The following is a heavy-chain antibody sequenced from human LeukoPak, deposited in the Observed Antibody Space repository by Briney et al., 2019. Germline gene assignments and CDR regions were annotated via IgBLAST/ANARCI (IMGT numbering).Heavy chain of an antibody. CDR3: ARVVVVPAAIASAFDI. J-gene: IGHJ3*02. CDR1: GVSISSYY. CDR2: IHTSGST. Sequence: SETLSLTCTVSGVSISSYYWSWIRQPAGKGLEWIGRIHTSGSTNYNPSLKSRVTISVDTSKNQFSLKLSSVTAADTAVYYCARVVVVPAAIASAFDIWGQGTMVTVSS. D-gene: IGHD2-2*02. V-gene: IGHV4-4*07.